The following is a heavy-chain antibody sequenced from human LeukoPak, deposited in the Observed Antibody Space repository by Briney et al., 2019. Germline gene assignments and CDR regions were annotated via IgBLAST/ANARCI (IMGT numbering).Heavy chain of an antibody. CDR2: INPNSGGT. CDR1: GYTFTGYY. CDR3: ARVLSRYYGSGSYGY. Sequence: ASVKVSCKASGYTFTGYYMHWVRQAPGQGLEWMGWINPNSGGTNYAQKFQGRVTMTRETSISTAYLELSRLRSDDTAVYYCARVLSRYYGSGSYGYWGQGTLVTVSS. D-gene: IGHD3-10*01. V-gene: IGHV1-2*02. J-gene: IGHJ4*02.